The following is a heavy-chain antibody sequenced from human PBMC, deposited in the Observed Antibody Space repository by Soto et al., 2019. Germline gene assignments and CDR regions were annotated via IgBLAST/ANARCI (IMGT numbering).Heavy chain of an antibody. J-gene: IGHJ5*02. Sequence: QVQLVQSGAEVMKPGASVKVSCKASGYIFTSYGISWVRQAPGQGLEWMGWISPYNDNTNYAQKVQGRVTMTTDTSTSTAYMELRSLRSDDTAVYYCARGKDFGVVIPSKTNWFDPWGQGTLVTVSS. CDR3: ARGKDFGVVIPSKTNWFDP. CDR2: ISPYNDNT. D-gene: IGHD3-3*01. CDR1: GYIFTSYG. V-gene: IGHV1-18*01.